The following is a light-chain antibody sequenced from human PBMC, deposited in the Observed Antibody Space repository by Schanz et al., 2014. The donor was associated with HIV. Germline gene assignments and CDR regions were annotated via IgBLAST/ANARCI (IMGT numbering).Light chain of an antibody. Sequence: EIVMTQSPRTLSVSPGERATLSCRASQSVSSSYLAWYQQKPGQAPRLLIYGASTRVTGIPARFSGSGSGTDFTLTISSLEPEDFAVYYCQQYGSSPRTFGQGTKVEIK. CDR1: QSVSSSY. V-gene: IGKV3-20*01. CDR2: GAS. CDR3: QQYGSSPRT. J-gene: IGKJ1*01.